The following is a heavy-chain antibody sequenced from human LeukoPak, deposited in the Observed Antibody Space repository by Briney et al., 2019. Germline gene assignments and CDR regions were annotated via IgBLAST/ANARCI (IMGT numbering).Heavy chain of an antibody. D-gene: IGHD1-14*01. Sequence: PGGSLRLSCAASGFTFSSYRRNWVRQAPGKGLEWVSSISSSSSYIYYADSVKGRFTISRDNAKNSLYLQMNSLRAEDTAVYYCASDPDAPFDYRGQGTLVTVSS. J-gene: IGHJ4*02. V-gene: IGHV3-21*01. CDR1: GFTFSSYR. CDR3: ASDPDAPFDY. CDR2: ISSSSSYI.